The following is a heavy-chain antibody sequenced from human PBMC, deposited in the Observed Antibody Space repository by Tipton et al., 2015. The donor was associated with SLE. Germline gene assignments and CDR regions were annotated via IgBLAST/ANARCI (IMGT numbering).Heavy chain of an antibody. V-gene: IGHV3-23*01. CDR3: AKGGHFSWFGP. CDR2: ISGNGGET. CDR1: GFTFRNFA. Sequence: SLRLSCAASGFTFRNFAMSWVRQAPGKGLEWVSVISGNGGETFYADSVKGRFTISRDQSKNTLYLQMNSLRAEDTALYYCAKGGHFSWFGPWGQGTLVIVSS. J-gene: IGHJ5*02. D-gene: IGHD2/OR15-2a*01.